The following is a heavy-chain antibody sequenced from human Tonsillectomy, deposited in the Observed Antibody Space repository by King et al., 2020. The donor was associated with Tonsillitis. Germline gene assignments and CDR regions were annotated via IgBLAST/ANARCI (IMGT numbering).Heavy chain of an antibody. V-gene: IGHV1-69*01. D-gene: IGHD4-17*01. Sequence: VQLVESGAEVKKPGSSVKVSCKASGGTFSSYGISWVRQAPGQGLEWMGGIIPIFDTTNYAQKFQGRVTITADESTSTAYMELSSLRSEDTAVYYCARDSPRSTMTLWMHKWGQGTLVTVSS. J-gene: IGHJ4*02. CDR3: ARDSPRSTMTLWMHK. CDR1: GGTFSSYG. CDR2: IIPIFDTT.